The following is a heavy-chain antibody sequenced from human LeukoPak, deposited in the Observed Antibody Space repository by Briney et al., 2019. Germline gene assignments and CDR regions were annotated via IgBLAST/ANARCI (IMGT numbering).Heavy chain of an antibody. CDR2: IYHSGST. D-gene: IGHD1-26*01. J-gene: IGHJ4*02. Sequence: PSETLSLTCIVSGYSISSGYYWGWIRQPPGKGLEWIGSIYHSGSTYYNPSLKSRVTISVDTSKNQFSLKLSSVTAADTAVYYCAHRRWEPPFDYWGQGTLVTVSP. CDR3: AHRRWEPPFDY. V-gene: IGHV4-38-2*02. CDR1: GYSISSGYY.